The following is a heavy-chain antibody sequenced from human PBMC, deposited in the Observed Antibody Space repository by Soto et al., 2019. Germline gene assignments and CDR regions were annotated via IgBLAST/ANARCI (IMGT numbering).Heavy chain of an antibody. CDR1: GGSFSGYY. D-gene: IGHD5-12*01. V-gene: IGHV4-34*01. J-gene: IGHJ3*02. CDR3: ARWIRDGYNDAFDI. Sequence: SETLSLTCAVYGGSFSGYYWSWIRQPPGKGLEWIGEINHSGSTNYNPSLKSRVTISLDTSKNQFSLKLSSVTAADTAVYYCARWIRDGYNDAFDIWGQGTMVTVSS. CDR2: INHSGST.